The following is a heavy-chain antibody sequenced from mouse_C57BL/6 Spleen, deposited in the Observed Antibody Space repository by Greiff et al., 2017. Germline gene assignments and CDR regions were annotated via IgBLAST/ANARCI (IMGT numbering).Heavy chain of an antibody. CDR3: ARSGLLRWGDY. CDR2: IYPGDGDT. D-gene: IGHD2-3*01. V-gene: IGHV1-80*01. J-gene: IGHJ4*01. CDR1: GYAFSSYW. Sequence: LVESGAELVKPGASVKISCKASGYAFSSYWMNWVKQRPGKGLEWIGQIYPGDGDTNYNGKFKGKATLTADKSSSTAYMQLSSLTSEDSAVYFCARSGLLRWGDYWGQGTSVTVSS.